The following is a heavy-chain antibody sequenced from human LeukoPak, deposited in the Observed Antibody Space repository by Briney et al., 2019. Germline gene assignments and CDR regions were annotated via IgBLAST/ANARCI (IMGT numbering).Heavy chain of an antibody. Sequence: SETLSLTCTVSGGSITSYYWSWIRQPPGKGLEWIGYIYYSGNTNYNPSLKSRVTISVGTSKNQFSLKLSSVTAADTAVYYCAREDGSTSSFDYWGQGTLVTVSS. D-gene: IGHD5-24*01. CDR2: IYYSGNT. J-gene: IGHJ4*02. V-gene: IGHV4-59*01. CDR3: AREDGSTSSFDY. CDR1: GGSITSYY.